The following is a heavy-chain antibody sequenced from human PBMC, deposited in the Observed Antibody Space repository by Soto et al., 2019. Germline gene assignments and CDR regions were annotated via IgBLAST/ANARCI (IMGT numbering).Heavy chain of an antibody. D-gene: IGHD3-22*01. Sequence: QVQLVQSGAEVKKPGASVKVSCKPSGYTFPRYGVTWVRQAPGQGLEWMGWINVYNGNTEYAQKFQGRVRLTTETSTTTANMELRSLRSDDTAVYYCAREVAGGYDHTTLDYWGQGTLVTVSA. CDR1: GYTFPRYG. V-gene: IGHV1-18*01. CDR3: AREVAGGYDHTTLDY. J-gene: IGHJ4*02. CDR2: INVYNGNT.